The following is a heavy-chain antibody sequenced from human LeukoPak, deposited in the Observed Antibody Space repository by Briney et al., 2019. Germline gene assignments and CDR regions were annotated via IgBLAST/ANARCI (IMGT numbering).Heavy chain of an antibody. CDR2: IRSKAYGGTT. Sequence: GGSLRLSCTASGFTFGDYAMSWVRQAPGKGLEWVGFIRSKAYGGTTEYAASVKGRFTISRDDSKSIAYLQMNSLKTEDTAVYYCWVPAAMVPDAFDIWGQGTMVTVSS. V-gene: IGHV3-49*04. CDR3: WVPAAMVPDAFDI. D-gene: IGHD2-2*01. CDR1: GFTFGDYA. J-gene: IGHJ3*02.